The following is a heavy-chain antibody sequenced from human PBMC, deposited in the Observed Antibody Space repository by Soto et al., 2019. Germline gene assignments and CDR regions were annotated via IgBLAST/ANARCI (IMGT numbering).Heavy chain of an antibody. CDR2: ISCSGSSS. CDR1: EFTFSSYA. D-gene: IGHD6-19*01. V-gene: IGHV3-23*01. Sequence: GGSLRLSCASSEFTFSSYAMSWVRQAPGKGLEWVSAISCSGSSSYYADSVKGRFTISRDNSKNTLYLQMNSLRAEDTAVYYCAKCSPRYSSGLKAYYFDHWGQGTLVTVSS. J-gene: IGHJ4*02. CDR3: AKCSPRYSSGLKAYYFDH.